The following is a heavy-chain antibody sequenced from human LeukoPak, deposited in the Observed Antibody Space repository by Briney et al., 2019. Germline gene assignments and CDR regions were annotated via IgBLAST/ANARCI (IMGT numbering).Heavy chain of an antibody. D-gene: IGHD3-9*01. Sequence: PGGSLRLSCAASGFTFSSYSMNWVRQAQGKWLEWVSSISSSSSYIYYADSVKGRFTISRDNAKNSLYLQMNSLRAEDTAVYYCARRKQVDWYVDYWGQGTLVTVSS. CDR3: ARRKQVDWYVDY. J-gene: IGHJ4*02. V-gene: IGHV3-21*01. CDR1: GFTFSSYS. CDR2: ISSSSSYI.